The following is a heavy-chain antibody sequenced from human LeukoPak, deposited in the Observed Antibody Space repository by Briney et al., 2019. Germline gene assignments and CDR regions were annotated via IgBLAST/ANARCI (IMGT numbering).Heavy chain of an antibody. CDR3: AKNPSGSGRFDP. J-gene: IGHJ5*02. V-gene: IGHV3-23*01. CDR1: GFTFNSYA. D-gene: IGHD3-10*01. CDR2: ISGSGGST. Sequence: GGSLRLSCAASGFTFNSYAMSWVRQAPGKGLEWVSAISGSGGSTYYADSVKGRFTISRDNSKNTLYLQMNSLRAEDTAVYYCAKNPSGSGRFDPWGQGTLVTVSS.